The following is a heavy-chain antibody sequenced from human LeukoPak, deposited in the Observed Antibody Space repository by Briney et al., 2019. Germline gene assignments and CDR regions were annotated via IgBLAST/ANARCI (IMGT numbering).Heavy chain of an antibody. CDR2: INHSGST. CDR3: ARGSFWSGRNWFDP. J-gene: IGHJ5*02. Sequence: PSETLSLTCAAYGGSFSGYYWSWLRQPPGKGLEWIGEINHSGSTNYNPSLKSRVTISVDTSKNQFSLKLSSVTAADTAVYYCARGSFWSGRNWFDPWGQGTLVTVSS. V-gene: IGHV4-34*01. CDR1: GGSFSGYY. D-gene: IGHD3-3*01.